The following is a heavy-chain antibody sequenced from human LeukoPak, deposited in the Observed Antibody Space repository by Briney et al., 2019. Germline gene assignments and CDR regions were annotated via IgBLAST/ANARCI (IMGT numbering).Heavy chain of an antibody. CDR2: ISAYNGNT. Sequence: ASVKVSCKASGYTFTSYGISWVRQAPGQGLEWMGWISAYNGNTNYAQKLQGRVTMTTDTSTSTAYMELRSLRSDDTAVYYCARDPFTIFGVVIRFDYWGQGTLVTVSS. CDR3: ARDPFTIFGVVIRFDY. V-gene: IGHV1-18*01. D-gene: IGHD3-3*01. J-gene: IGHJ4*02. CDR1: GYTFTSYG.